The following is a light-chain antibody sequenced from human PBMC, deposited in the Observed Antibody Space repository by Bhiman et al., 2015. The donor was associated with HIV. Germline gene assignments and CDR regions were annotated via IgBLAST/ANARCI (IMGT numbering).Light chain of an antibody. CDR1: SSNIGAGYD. J-gene: IGLJ1*01. CDR3: QAWDSNTGV. CDR2: GNS. Sequence: QSVLTQPPSVSGAPGQRVTISCTGSSSNIGAGYDVHWYQQLPGRAPKLLISGNSNRPSGIPERFSGSNSGDTATLTISETQALDEADYYCQAWDSNTGVFGTGTKVTVL. V-gene: IGLV1-40*01.